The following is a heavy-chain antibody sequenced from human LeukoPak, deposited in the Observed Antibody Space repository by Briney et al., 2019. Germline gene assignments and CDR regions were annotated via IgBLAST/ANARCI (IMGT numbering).Heavy chain of an antibody. CDR2: INPSGGST. J-gene: IGHJ4*02. CDR3: ARGSAGVRGVTLSY. Sequence: ASVKVSCKASGFTFTNYNLHWVRQAPGQRLEWMGIINPSGGSTNYAQNFQGRVTMTRDTSISTAYMELSRLRSDDTAVYYCARGSAGVRGVTLSYWGQGTLVTVSS. V-gene: IGHV1-46*01. CDR1: GFTFTNYN. D-gene: IGHD3-10*01.